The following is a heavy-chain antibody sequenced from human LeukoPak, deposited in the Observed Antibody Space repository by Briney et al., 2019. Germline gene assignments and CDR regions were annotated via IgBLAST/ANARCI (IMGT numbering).Heavy chain of an antibody. J-gene: IGHJ6*03. Sequence: GASVKVSCKASGYTFTSYAMNWVRQAPGQGLEWMGWINTNTGNPTYAQGFTGRFVFSLDTSVSTAYLQISSLKAEDTAVYYCARRPPIYDFWSGPKSTYYYMDVWGKGTTVTVSS. CDR2: INTNTGNP. V-gene: IGHV7-4-1*02. D-gene: IGHD3-3*01. CDR1: GYTFTSYA. CDR3: ARRPPIYDFWSGPKSTYYYMDV.